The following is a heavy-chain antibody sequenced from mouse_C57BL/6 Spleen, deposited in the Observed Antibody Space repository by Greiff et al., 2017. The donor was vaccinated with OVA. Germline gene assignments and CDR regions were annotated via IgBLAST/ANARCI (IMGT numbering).Heavy chain of an antibody. J-gene: IGHJ2*01. V-gene: IGHV5-16*01. CDR2: INYDGSST. CDR1: GFTFSDYY. CDR3: ARGSYFDY. Sequence: EVQVVESEGGLVQPGSSMKLSCTASGFTFSDYYMAWVRQVPEKGLEWVANINYDGSSTYYLDSLKSRFIISRDNAKNILYLQMSSLKSEDTATYYCARGSYFDYWGQGTTLTVSS.